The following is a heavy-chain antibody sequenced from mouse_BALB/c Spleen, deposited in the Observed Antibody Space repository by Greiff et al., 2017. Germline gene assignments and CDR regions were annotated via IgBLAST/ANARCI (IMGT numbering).Heavy chain of an antibody. CDR2: IRLKSNNYAT. J-gene: IGHJ3*01. D-gene: IGHD2-4*01. Sequence: EVKLMESGGGLVQPGGSMKLSCVASGFTFSNYWMNWVRQSPEKGLEWVAEIRLKSNNYATHYAESVKGRFTISRDDSKSSVYLQMNNLRAEDTGIYYCTRDYDYDDSFAYWGQGTLVTVSA. V-gene: IGHV6-6*02. CDR3: TRDYDYDDSFAY. CDR1: GFTFSNYW.